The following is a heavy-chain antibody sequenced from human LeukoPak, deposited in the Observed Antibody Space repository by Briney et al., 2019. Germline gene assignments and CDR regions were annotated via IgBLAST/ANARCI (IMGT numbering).Heavy chain of an antibody. CDR2: IYPGDSDT. D-gene: IGHD6-13*01. CDR3: ASPSTHTSNWNY. J-gene: IGHJ4*02. Sequence: GASLQISCKGSGYSFTSYYIGWVRQLPGKGLEGMGIIYPGDSDTRYNPSCQGQVTISVDKSINTAYLQWSSLKASDSAMYYCASPSTHTSNWNYWGQGTLVTVSS. CDR1: GYSFTSYY. V-gene: IGHV5-51*01.